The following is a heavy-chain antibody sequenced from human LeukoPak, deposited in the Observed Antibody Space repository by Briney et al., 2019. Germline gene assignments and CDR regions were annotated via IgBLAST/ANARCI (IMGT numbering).Heavy chain of an antibody. D-gene: IGHD3-3*02. CDR1: GGSINSYY. V-gene: IGHV4-59*01. CDR2: IFYSGST. CDR3: ARHFPIRSYWYFDL. J-gene: IGHJ2*01. Sequence: SETLSLTCTVSGGSINSYYWSWIRQPPGKGLEWIGYIFYSGSTNYNPSLKSRVTISVDTSKNQFSLNLRSATVADTAVYYCARHFPIRSYWYFDLWGRGTLVTVPS.